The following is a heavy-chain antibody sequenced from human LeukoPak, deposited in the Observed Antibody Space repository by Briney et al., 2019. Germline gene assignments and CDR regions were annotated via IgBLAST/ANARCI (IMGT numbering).Heavy chain of an antibody. J-gene: IGHJ4*02. CDR1: GGTFSSYA. Sequence: GASVKVSCKASGGTFSSYAISWVRQAPGQGLEWMGWINTNTGNPTYAQGFTGRFVFSLDTSASTAYLQISSLKAEDTAVYYCARVKGVNYYDSSGYRVDYWGQGTLVTVSS. CDR2: INTNTGNP. CDR3: ARVKGVNYYDSSGYRVDY. D-gene: IGHD3-22*01. V-gene: IGHV7-4-1*02.